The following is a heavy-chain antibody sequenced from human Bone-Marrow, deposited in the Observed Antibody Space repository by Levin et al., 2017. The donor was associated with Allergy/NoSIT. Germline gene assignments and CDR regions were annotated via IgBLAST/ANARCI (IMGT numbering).Heavy chain of an antibody. J-gene: IGHJ6*03. D-gene: IGHD2-2*01. V-gene: IGHV3-30*18. CDR3: AKGHIPYCSSTTCYYKMDV. CDR1: GFTFSNYG. Sequence: SCAASGFTFSNYGMHWVRQDPGKGLEWVAVISFDGSYNYYADSVRGRFTISRDNSKNTLYLQMDSLGAEDTGVYYCAKGHIPYCSSTTCYYKMDVWGKGTTVTVSS. CDR2: ISFDGSYN.